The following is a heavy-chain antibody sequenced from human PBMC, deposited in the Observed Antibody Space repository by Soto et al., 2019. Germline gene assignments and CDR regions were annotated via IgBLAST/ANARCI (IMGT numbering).Heavy chain of an antibody. CDR3: AVSGYYPYYFDY. V-gene: IGHV4-59*06. CDR1: GGSISSYY. CDR2: IYYSGST. Sequence: SETLSLTCTVSGGSISSYYWSWIRQPPGKGLEWIGYIYYSGSTYYNPSLKSRVTISVDTSKNQFSLKLSSVTAADTAVYYCAVSGYYPYYFDYWGQGTLVTVSS. D-gene: IGHD3-9*01. J-gene: IGHJ4*02.